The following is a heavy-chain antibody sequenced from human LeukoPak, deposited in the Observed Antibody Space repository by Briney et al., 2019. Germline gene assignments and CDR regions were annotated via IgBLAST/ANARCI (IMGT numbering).Heavy chain of an antibody. CDR3: ARDVLGYCSGGSCYGVGYDY. D-gene: IGHD2-15*01. V-gene: IGHV1-24*01. Sequence: ASVKVSCKVSGYTLTELSMHWVRQAPGKGLEWMGGFDPEDGETIYAQKFQGRVTMTEDTSTDTAYMELSSLRSEDTAVYYCARDVLGYCSGGSCYGVGYDYWGQGTLVTVSS. J-gene: IGHJ4*02. CDR1: GYTLTELS. CDR2: FDPEDGET.